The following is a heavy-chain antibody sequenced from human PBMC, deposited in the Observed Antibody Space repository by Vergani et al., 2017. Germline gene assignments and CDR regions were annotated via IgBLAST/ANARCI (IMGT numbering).Heavy chain of an antibody. D-gene: IGHD4-23*01. CDR1: GFTFSSYW. CDR3: ARDRTTVVTQTNWYFDL. J-gene: IGHJ2*01. V-gene: IGHV3-7*03. CDR2: IKQDGSEK. Sequence: VQLVESGGGVVQPGRSLRLSCAASGFTFSSYWMSWVRQAPGKGLEWVANIKQDGSEKYYVDSVKGRFTISRDNAKNSLYLQMNSLRAEDTAVYYCARDRTTVVTQTNWYFDLWGRGTLVTVSS.